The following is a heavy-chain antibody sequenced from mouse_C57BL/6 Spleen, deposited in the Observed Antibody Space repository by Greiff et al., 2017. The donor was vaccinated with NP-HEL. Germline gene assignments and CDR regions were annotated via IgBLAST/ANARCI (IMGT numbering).Heavy chain of an antibody. CDR1: GYSITSGYY. CDR3: ARGPPIYYYGSSRYYFDY. CDR2: ISYDGSN. J-gene: IGHJ2*01. V-gene: IGHV3-6*01. D-gene: IGHD1-1*01. Sequence: EVKLQESGPGLVKPSQSLSLTCSVTGYSITSGYYWNWIRQFPGNKLEWMGYISYDGSNNYNPSLKNRISITRDTSKNQFFLKLNSVTTEDTATYYCARGPPIYYYGSSRYYFDYWGQGTTLTVSS.